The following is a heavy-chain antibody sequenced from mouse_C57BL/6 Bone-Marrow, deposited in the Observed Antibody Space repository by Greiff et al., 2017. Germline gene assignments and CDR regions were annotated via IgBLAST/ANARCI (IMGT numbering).Heavy chain of an antibody. Sequence: VMLVESGAELARPGASVKLSCKASGYTFTSYGISWVKQRTGQGLEWIGEIYPRSGNTYYNEKFKGKATLTADKSSSTAYMELRSLTSEDSAVYFCASPFTPFAYWGQGTLVTVSA. CDR1: GYTFTSYG. CDR2: IYPRSGNT. CDR3: ASPFTPFAY. V-gene: IGHV1-81*01. J-gene: IGHJ3*01.